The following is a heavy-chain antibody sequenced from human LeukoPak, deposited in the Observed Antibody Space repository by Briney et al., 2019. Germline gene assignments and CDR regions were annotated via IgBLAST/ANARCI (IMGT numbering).Heavy chain of an antibody. CDR1: GYTFTSYG. Sequence: GASVKASCKASGYTFTSYGISWVRQAPGQGLEWMGWISAYNGNTNYAQKLQGRVTMTTDTSTSTAYMELRSLRSDDTAVYYCARGVVVPAAIFYYYMDVWGKGTTVTVSS. D-gene: IGHD2-2*01. CDR2: ISAYNGNT. V-gene: IGHV1-18*01. CDR3: ARGVVVPAAIFYYYMDV. J-gene: IGHJ6*03.